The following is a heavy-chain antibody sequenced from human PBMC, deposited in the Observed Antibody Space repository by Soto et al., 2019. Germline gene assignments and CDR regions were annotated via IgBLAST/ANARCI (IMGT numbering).Heavy chain of an antibody. D-gene: IGHD3-16*02. J-gene: IGHJ3*02. CDR1: GFTFSSYS. V-gene: IGHV3-21*01. Sequence: GGSLRLSCAASGFTFSSYSMNWVRQAPGKGLEWVSSISSSSSYIYYADSVKGRFTISRDNAKSSLYLQMNSLRAEDTAVYYCARDYIWGSYRSNAFDIWGQGTMVTVSS. CDR3: ARDYIWGSYRSNAFDI. CDR2: ISSSSSYI.